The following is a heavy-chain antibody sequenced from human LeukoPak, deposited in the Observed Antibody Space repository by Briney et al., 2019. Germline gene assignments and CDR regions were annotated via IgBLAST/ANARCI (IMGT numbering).Heavy chain of an antibody. D-gene: IGHD1-26*01. CDR3: ARSLYSGSQEGDY. CDR1: GGTFSSYA. J-gene: IGHJ4*02. CDR2: IIPIFGTA. Sequence: SVTVSCKASGGTFSSYAISWVRQAPGQGLEWMGGIIPIFGTANYAQKFQGRVTMTRDTSISTAYMELSRLRSDDTAVYYCARSLYSGSQEGDYWGQGTLVTVSS. V-gene: IGHV1-69*05.